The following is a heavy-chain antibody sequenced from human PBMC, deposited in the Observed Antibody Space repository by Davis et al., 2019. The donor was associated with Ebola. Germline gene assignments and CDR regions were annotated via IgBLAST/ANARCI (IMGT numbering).Heavy chain of an antibody. J-gene: IGHJ6*04. D-gene: IGHD2-2*01. CDR2: ISSSSSYI. CDR1: GFTFSSYS. V-gene: IGHV3-21*01. Sequence: GESLKISCAASGFTFSSYSMNWVRQAPGKGLEWVSSISSSSSYIYYADSVKGRFTISRDNAKNSLYLQMNSLRAEDTAVYYCARDLRAYCSSTSCYPYYYYYGMDVWGKGTTVTVSS. CDR3: ARDLRAYCSSTSCYPYYYYYGMDV.